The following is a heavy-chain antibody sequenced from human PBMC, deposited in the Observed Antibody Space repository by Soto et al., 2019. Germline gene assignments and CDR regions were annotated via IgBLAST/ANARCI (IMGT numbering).Heavy chain of an antibody. J-gene: IGHJ6*02. Sequence: PGGSLRLSCAASGFTFDDYAIHWVRQAPGKGLEWVSGISWNSGSIGYADSVKGRFTISRDNAKNSLYLQMNSLRAEDTALYYCAKDEFRPTLLRYFDWSYGMDVWGQGTTVTVSS. V-gene: IGHV3-9*01. D-gene: IGHD3-9*01. CDR1: GFTFDDYA. CDR3: AKDEFRPTLLRYFDWSYGMDV. CDR2: ISWNSGSI.